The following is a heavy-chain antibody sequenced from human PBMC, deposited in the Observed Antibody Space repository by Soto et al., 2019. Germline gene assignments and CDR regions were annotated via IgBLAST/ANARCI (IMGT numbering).Heavy chain of an antibody. CDR3: AKRGTITGTTFFDI. D-gene: IGHD1-7*01. CDR2: ISGSGGST. CDR1: GVSFRSYA. Sequence: GWSLRLSCAASGVSFRSYAMSGVRQAPGKGLEWVSAISGSGGSTYYADSVKGRFTISRDNSKNTLYLQMNSLRAEDTAVYYCAKRGTITGTTFFDIWGQGTMVT. V-gene: IGHV3-23*01. J-gene: IGHJ3*02.